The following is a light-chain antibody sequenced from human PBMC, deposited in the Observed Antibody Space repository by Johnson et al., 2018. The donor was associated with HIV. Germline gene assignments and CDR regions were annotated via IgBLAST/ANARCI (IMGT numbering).Light chain of an antibody. CDR2: DNN. CDR3: GTWDSSLGAHYV. J-gene: IGLJ1*01. CDR1: SSNIGNNY. V-gene: IGLV1-51*01. Sequence: QLVLTQPPSVSAAPGQKVTIYCSGSSSNIGNNYVSWYQQLPGTAPKLLIYDNNKRPSGIPDRFSGSKSGTSATLGITGLQTGDEADYYCGTWDSSLGAHYVFGSGTEVTVL.